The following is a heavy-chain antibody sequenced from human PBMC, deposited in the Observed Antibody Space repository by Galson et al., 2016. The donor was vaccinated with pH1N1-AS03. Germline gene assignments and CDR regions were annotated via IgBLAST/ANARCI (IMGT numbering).Heavy chain of an antibody. CDR3: AKGSGD. V-gene: IGHV3-33*06. J-gene: IGHJ4*02. CDR1: GFSFSNYP. Sequence: SLRLSCAASGFSFSNYPMHWVRQAPGKGLEWVAVSWKDGRNEDYADSVKGRFTISRDNSNNMLFLQMNRLGADDMAVYYCAKGSGDWGPGTLVTVSS. D-gene: IGHD1-1*01. CDR2: SWKDGRNE.